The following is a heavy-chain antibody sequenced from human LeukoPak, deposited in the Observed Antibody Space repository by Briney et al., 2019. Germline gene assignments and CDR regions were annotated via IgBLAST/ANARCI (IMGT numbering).Heavy chain of an antibody. V-gene: IGHV4-34*01. D-gene: IGHD3-10*01. CDR1: GGSFSGYY. CDR3: AGRIVRGVIINRPAGF. Sequence: PSETLSLTCAVYGGSFSGYYWSWIRQPPGKGQEWIGEINHSGSTNYNPSLKSRVTISVDTSKNQFSLKLSSVTAADTAVYYCAGRIVRGVIINRPAGFWGQGTLVTVSS. J-gene: IGHJ4*02. CDR2: INHSGST.